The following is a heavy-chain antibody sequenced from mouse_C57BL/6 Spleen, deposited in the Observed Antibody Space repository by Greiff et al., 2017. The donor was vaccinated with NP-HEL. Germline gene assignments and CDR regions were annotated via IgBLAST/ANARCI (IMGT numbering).Heavy chain of an antibody. V-gene: IGHV1-26*01. CDR3: AREGGSPGYFDY. Sequence: EVKLQQSGPELVKPGASVKISCKASGYTFTDYYMNWVKQSHGKSLEWIGDINPNNGGTSYNQKFKGKATLTVDKSSSTAYMELRSLTSEDSAVYYCAREGGSPGYFDYWGQGTTLTVSS. J-gene: IGHJ2*01. CDR1: GYTFTDYY. CDR2: INPNNGGT.